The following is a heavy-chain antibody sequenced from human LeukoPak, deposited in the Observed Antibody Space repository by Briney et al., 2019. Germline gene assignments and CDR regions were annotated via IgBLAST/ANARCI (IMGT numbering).Heavy chain of an antibody. V-gene: IGHV1-69*13. Sequence: GASVKVSCKASGGTFSSYAISWVRQAPGQGLEWMGRIIPIFGTADYAQKFQGRVTITADESTSTAYMELSSLRSEDTAVYYCARGAQLPDPRGYNYYYYMDVWGKGTTLTVSS. D-gene: IGHD2-2*01. CDR2: IIPIFGTA. CDR3: ARGAQLPDPRGYNYYYYMDV. J-gene: IGHJ6*03. CDR1: GGTFSSYA.